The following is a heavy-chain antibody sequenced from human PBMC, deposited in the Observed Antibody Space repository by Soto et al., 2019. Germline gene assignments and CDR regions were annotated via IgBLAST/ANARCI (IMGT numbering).Heavy chain of an antibody. J-gene: IGHJ3*02. CDR1: GYSFTSYW. CDR3: ARPPSVIGAFDI. Sequence: PGESLKISCKGAGYSFTSYWIGWVRQMPGKGLEWMGIIYPGDSNARYSPSFQGQVTISADKSISTAYLQWSSLKASDTAMYYCARPPSVIGAFDIWGQGTMVTVSS. D-gene: IGHD3-16*02. CDR2: IYPGDSNA. V-gene: IGHV5-51*01.